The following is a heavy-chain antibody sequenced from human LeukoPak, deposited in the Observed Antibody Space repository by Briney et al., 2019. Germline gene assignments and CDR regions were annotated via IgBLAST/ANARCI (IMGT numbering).Heavy chain of an antibody. CDR2: RRDDGGEM. J-gene: IGHJ5*02. CDR1: GFTFSSYW. V-gene: IGHV3-7*01. CDR3: ARDKPRGSYYGSIFDP. Sequence: PGWSMRLSCEASGFTFSSYWMIWVRRAPGKGLERVANRRDDGGEMYYVGSVKRRFTISRDNPKSSLFLQMNSLRAEDAAVYYCARDKPRGSYYGSIFDPWGQGTLVPVSS. D-gene: IGHD1-26*01.